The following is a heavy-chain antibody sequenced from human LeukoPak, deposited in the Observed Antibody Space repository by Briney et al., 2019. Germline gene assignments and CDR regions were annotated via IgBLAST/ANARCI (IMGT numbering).Heavy chain of an antibody. CDR3: ARSPGRYCSSTSCRDYNWFDP. CDR2: IYYSGST. D-gene: IGHD2-2*01. J-gene: IGHJ5*02. V-gene: IGHV4-30-4*01. Sequence: SQTLSLTCTVSGGSISSGDYYWSWIRQPPGKGLEWIGYIYYSGSTYYNPSLKSRVTISVDRSKNQFSLKLSSVTAADTAVYYCARSPGRYCSSTSCRDYNWFDPWGQGTLVTVSS. CDR1: GGSISSGDYY.